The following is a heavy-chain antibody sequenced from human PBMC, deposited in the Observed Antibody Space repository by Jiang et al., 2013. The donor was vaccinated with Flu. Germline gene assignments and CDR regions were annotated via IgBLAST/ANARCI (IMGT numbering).Heavy chain of an antibody. D-gene: IGHD6-13*01. CDR1: SGSISSGGYF. J-gene: IGHJ5*02. CDR2: IYYSGST. V-gene: IGHV4-39*07. Sequence: GSGLVKPSETLSLTCTVLSGSISSGGYFWGLIRQPPGKGLEWIGSIYYSGSTYYNPSLKSRVTISVDTSKNQFSLKLISVTAADTAVYYCARHETVTAPGTGETTPLIYINWFHPWGQGTLVTVSS. CDR3: ARHETVTAPGTGETTPLIYINWFHP.